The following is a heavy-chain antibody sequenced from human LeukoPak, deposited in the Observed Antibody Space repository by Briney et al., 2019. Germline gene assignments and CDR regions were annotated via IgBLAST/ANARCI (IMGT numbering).Heavy chain of an antibody. V-gene: IGHV1-18*01. CDR1: GYTFNSYG. CDR2: ISAYNGNT. D-gene: IGHD5-12*01. Sequence: ASVKVSCKASGYTFNSYGISWVRQAPGQGLEWMGWISAYNGNTNYAQKLQGRVTMTTDTSTSTAYMELRSLRSEDTAVYYCARGGRSQVWWLPRYYFDYWGQGTLVTVSS. CDR3: ARGGRSQVWWLPRYYFDY. J-gene: IGHJ4*02.